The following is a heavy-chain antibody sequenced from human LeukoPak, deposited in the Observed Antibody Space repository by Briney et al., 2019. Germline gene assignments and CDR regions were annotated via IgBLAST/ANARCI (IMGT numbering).Heavy chain of an antibody. CDR3: ARDTLWFGKFNRALDY. Sequence: SVKVSCKASGGTFSSYAISWVRQAPGQGLEWMGRIIPILGIANYAQKFQGRVTITADKSTSTAYMELSSLRSEDTAVYYCARDTLWFGKFNRALDYWGQGTLVTVSS. V-gene: IGHV1-69*04. CDR1: GGTFSSYA. CDR2: IIPILGIA. J-gene: IGHJ4*02. D-gene: IGHD3-10*01.